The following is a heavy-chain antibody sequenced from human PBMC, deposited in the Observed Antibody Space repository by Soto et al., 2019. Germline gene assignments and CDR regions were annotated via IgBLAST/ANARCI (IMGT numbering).Heavy chain of an antibody. V-gene: IGHV4-30-2*01. J-gene: IGHJ4*02. CDR1: GDSISRDGFS. Sequence: QLQLQESGSGLVKPSQTLVLTCTVSGDSISRDGFSWSWIRQPPGKVLEWIGYIYHSGATYYNPSLMSRVATSVDKSKTQFSLSLASVTAADTAVYYCAREMSYYFDSWGQGTLVTASA. CDR3: AREMSYYFDS. CDR2: IYHSGAT.